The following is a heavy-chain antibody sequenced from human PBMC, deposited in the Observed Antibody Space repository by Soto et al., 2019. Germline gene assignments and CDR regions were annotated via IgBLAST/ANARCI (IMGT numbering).Heavy chain of an antibody. D-gene: IGHD1-1*01. J-gene: IGHJ4*02. CDR1: GFTFSSYA. Sequence: PGGSLRLSCAASGFTFSSYAMGWVRQAPGKGLEWVSAISGSGGDTYYADSVKGRFTISRDNSKDRVDLQMNGLRAEDTAVYYCARYIRGPTVYYFDFWGPGVLVTVSS. CDR2: ISGSGGDT. CDR3: ARYIRGPTVYYFDF. V-gene: IGHV3-23*01.